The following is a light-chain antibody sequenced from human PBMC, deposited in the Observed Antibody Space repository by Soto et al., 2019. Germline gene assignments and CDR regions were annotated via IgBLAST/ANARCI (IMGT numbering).Light chain of an antibody. CDR3: CSYAGSPRYV. Sequence: QSALTQPRSVSGSPGQSVTISCTGTSSDVGGYNYVSWYQQHPGKAPKVMIYDVSERPSGVPDRFSGSKSGNTASLTISGIQAEDEDDYYCCSYAGSPRYVLGTGTKLTVL. V-gene: IGLV2-11*01. J-gene: IGLJ1*01. CDR2: DVS. CDR1: SSDVGGYNY.